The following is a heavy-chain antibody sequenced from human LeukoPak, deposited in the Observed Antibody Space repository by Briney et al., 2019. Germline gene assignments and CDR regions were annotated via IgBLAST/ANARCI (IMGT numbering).Heavy chain of an antibody. J-gene: IGHJ3*02. Sequence: SQTLSLTCTVSGGSISSGDYYWGWIRQPPGKGLEWIGSIYYSGSTYYNPSLKSRVTISVDTSKNQFSLKLSSVTAADTAVYYCARDGLRGYSYGTKGAFDIWGQGTMVTVSS. V-gene: IGHV4-39*07. CDR3: ARDGLRGYSYGTKGAFDI. CDR2: IYYSGST. D-gene: IGHD5-18*01. CDR1: GGSISSGDYY.